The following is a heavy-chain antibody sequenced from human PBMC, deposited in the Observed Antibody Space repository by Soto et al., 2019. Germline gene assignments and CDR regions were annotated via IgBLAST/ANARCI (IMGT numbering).Heavy chain of an antibody. J-gene: IGHJ4*02. CDR3: ARGCWTLELDYFDY. D-gene: IGHD1-26*01. V-gene: IGHV4-39*01. CDR1: GGSISSSSYY. Sequence: SETLSLTCTVSGGSISSSSYYWGWIRQPPGKGLEWIGSIYYSGSTYYNPSLKSRVTISVDTSKNQFSLKLSSVTAADTAVYYCARGCWTLELDYFDYWGQGTLVTVSS. CDR2: IYYSGST.